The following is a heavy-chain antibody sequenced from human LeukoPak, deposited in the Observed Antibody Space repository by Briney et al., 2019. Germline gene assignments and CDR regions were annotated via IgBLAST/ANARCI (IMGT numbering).Heavy chain of an antibody. V-gene: IGHV3-53*01. J-gene: IGHJ4*02. CDR2: IYSGGST. CDR3: ASVLVRYYYDSSGYPWSFDY. Sequence: GGSLRLSCAASGFTVSSNYMSWVRQAPGKGLEWVSVIYSGGSTYYADSVKGRFTISRDNSKSTLYIQMNSLRAEDTAVYYCASVLVRYYYDSSGYPWSFDYWGQGTLVTVSS. CDR1: GFTVSSNY. D-gene: IGHD3-22*01.